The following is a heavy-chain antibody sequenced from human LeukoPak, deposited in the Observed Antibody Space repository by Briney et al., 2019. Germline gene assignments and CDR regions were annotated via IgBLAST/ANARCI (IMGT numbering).Heavy chain of an antibody. CDR3: ARDSAGNDY. V-gene: IGHV3-7*01. J-gene: IGHJ4*02. CDR2: IKQDGSEK. D-gene: IGHD6-13*01. CDR1: RFTFSTYW. Sequence: GGSLRLSCAASRFTFSTYWMSWVRQAPGKGLEWVANIKQDGSEKYYVDSVKGRFTISRDNGKNSLYLQMKSLRAEDTAMYYCARDSAGNDYWGQGTLVTVSS.